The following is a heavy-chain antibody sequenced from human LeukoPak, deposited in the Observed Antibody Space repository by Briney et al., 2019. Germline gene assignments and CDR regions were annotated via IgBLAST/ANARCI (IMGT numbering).Heavy chain of an antibody. CDR2: IYSGGST. CDR3: ATLAYGEQFDY. Sequence: GGSLRLSCAASGFTVSSNYMSWVRQAPGKGLERVSVIYSGGSTYYADSVKGRFTISRDNSKNTLYLQMNSLRAEDTAVYYCATLAYGEQFDYWGQGTLVTVSS. CDR1: GFTVSSNY. D-gene: IGHD4-17*01. V-gene: IGHV3-53*01. J-gene: IGHJ4*02.